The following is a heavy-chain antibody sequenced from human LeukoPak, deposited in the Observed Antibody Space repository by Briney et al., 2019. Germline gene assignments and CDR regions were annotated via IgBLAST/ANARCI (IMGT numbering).Heavy chain of an antibody. CDR3: ARSDSSGYRIAEYFQH. J-gene: IGHJ1*01. V-gene: IGHV3-21*01. D-gene: IGHD3-22*01. CDR2: ISSSSSYI. CDR1: GFTFSSYS. Sequence: PGGSLGLSCAASGFTFSSYSMNWVRQAPGKGLEWVSSISSSSSYIYYADSVKGRFTISRDNAKNSLYLQMNSLRAEDMAVYYCARSDSSGYRIAEYFQHWGQGTLVTVSS.